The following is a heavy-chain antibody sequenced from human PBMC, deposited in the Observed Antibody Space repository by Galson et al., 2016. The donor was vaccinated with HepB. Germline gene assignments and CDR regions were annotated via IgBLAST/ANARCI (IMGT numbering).Heavy chain of an antibody. Sequence: SVKVSCKAPGYSFASHGITWVRQAPGQGLEWMGWISPSSNNAIYAQRVQGRVTLTTDTSTTTAYFEMGSLRSDGTAVYYCARESAPRQTFEWQRMNGMDVWGLGTTVIVSS. CDR1: GYSFASHG. J-gene: IGHJ6*02. D-gene: IGHD3-3*01. CDR3: ARESAPRQTFEWQRMNGMDV. V-gene: IGHV1-18*01. CDR2: ISPSSNNA.